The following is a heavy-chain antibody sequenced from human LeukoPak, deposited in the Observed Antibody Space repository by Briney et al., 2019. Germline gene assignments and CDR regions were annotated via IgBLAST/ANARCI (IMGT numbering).Heavy chain of an antibody. Sequence: GGSLRLSCAASGFTFDDYGMSWVRQAPGKGLEWASGINWNGGSTGYADSVKGRFTISRDNAKNSLYLQMNSLRAEDTALYYCARDDGGYSGYDSRVRRSHFDYWGQGTLVTVSS. V-gene: IGHV3-20*04. CDR1: GFTFDDYG. J-gene: IGHJ4*02. CDR2: INWNGGST. CDR3: ARDDGGYSGYDSRVRRSHFDY. D-gene: IGHD5-12*01.